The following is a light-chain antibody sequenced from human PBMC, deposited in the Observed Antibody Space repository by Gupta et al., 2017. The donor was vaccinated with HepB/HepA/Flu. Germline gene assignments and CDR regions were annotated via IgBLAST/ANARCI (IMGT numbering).Light chain of an antibody. CDR2: GNS. J-gene: IGLJ3*02. CDR3: HYHANSVSSWV. CDR1: SSNIGTFYD. V-gene: IGLV1-40*01. Sequence: QSVLTQPPSVSGAPGQRVTISCTGSSSNIGTFYDVHWYQQVPGTAPKRIIYGNSNRPSGVPDRFSGSQACTSDSPALQVLKACYEAEDDCHYHANSVSSWVLGGGTQLTVL.